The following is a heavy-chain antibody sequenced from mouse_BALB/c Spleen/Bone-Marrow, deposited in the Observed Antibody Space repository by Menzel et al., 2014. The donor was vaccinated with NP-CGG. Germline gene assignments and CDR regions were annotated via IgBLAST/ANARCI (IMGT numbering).Heavy chain of an antibody. CDR3: ARIYDYDRGAWFAY. J-gene: IGHJ3*01. CDR2: INPYNGDT. Sequence: DVKLQESGPELVKPGASVKISCKASGYSFTGYFMNWVMQSHGKSLEWIGRINPYNGDTFYNQKFKDKATLTIDKSSSTAHMELRSLASEDSAVYYCARIYDYDRGAWFAYWGQVTLVTVSA. CDR1: GYSFTGYF. D-gene: IGHD2-4*01. V-gene: IGHV1-20*02.